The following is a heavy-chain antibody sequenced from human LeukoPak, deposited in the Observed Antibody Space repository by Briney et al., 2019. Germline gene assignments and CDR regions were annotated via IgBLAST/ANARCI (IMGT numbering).Heavy chain of an antibody. CDR3: ARLSGYSYGPGRDFDY. CDR2: IYPSGST. J-gene: IGHJ4*02. CDR1: GGSFSSGNW. D-gene: IGHD5-18*01. V-gene: IGHV4-4*02. Sequence: SETLSLTCAVSGGSFSSGNWWNWVRQPPGKGLEWIGQIYPSGSTNYNPSLESRVTTSIDMSKNQFSLKLSSVTAADTAVYYCARLSGYSYGPGRDFDYWGQGTLVTVSS.